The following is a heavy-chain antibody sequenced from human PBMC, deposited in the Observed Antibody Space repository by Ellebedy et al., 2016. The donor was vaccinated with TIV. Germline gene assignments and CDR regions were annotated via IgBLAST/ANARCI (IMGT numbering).Heavy chain of an antibody. CDR2: IYYSGST. J-gene: IGHJ4*02. D-gene: IGHD3-22*01. CDR3: ARTSYYDSSGYPPFDY. Sequence: MPSETLSLTCTVSAGSISNYYWSWIRQPPGKGLEWIGYIYYSGSTNYNPSPKSRVTMSVDSSRNQFSLKLSSVTAADTAVCYCARTSYYDSSGYPPFDYWGQGTLVTVSS. V-gene: IGHV4-59*08. CDR1: AGSISNYY.